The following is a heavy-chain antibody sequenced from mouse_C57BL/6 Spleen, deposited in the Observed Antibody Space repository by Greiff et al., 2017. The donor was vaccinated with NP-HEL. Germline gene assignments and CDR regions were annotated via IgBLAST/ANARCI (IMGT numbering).Heavy chain of an antibody. D-gene: IGHD1-1*01. V-gene: IGHV1-69*01. CDR1: GYTFTSYW. CDR3: ARWTTVVATDY. J-gene: IGHJ2*01. CDR2: IDPSDSYT. Sequence: QVQLQQPGAELVMPGASVKLSCKASGYTFTSYWMHWVKQRPGQGLEWIGEIDPSDSYTNYNQKFKGKSTLTVDKSSSTAYMQLSSLTSEDSAVYYCARWTTVVATDYWGQGTTLTVSS.